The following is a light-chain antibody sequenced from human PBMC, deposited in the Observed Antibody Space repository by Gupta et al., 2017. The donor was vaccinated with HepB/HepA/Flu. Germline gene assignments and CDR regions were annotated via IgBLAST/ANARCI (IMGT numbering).Light chain of an antibody. J-gene: IGKJ1*01. CDR3: QQSFTTPWT. CDR1: HIITRY. CDR2: TTS. V-gene: IGKV1-39*01. Sequence: DIQVTQSPSSLSASVGDSVNITCRTSHIITRYLNWYQQKPGKAPKVLIYTTSRLQSGVPSRFRGSGSVTDFTLTISSLQREDFATYYCQQSFTTPWTFGQGTKVEIK.